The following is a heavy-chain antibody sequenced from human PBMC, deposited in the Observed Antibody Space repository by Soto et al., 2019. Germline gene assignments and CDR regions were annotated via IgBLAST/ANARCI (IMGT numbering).Heavy chain of an antibody. CDR3: ARCIVPAPYGMDV. V-gene: IGHV4-61*01. Sequence: NPSETLSLTCTVSGGSVSSGSYYWSWIRQPPGKGLEWIGYIYYSGSTNYNPSLKSRVTISVDTSKNQFSLKLSSVTAADTAVYYCARCIVPAPYGMDVWGQGTTVTVSS. CDR1: GGSVSSGSYY. CDR2: IYYSGST. D-gene: IGHD2-2*01. J-gene: IGHJ6*02.